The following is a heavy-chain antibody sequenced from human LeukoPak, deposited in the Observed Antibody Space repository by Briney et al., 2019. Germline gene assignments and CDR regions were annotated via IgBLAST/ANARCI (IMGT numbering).Heavy chain of an antibody. J-gene: IGHJ4*02. CDR1: GGSISSYY. D-gene: IGHD2-15*01. V-gene: IGHV4-59*01. CDR3: ARVNVVVVAATHYFDY. Sequence: SETLSLTCTVSGGSISSYYWSWIRQPPGKGLEWIGYIYYSGSTNYNPSLKSRVTISVDTSKNQFSLKLSSVTAADTAVYYCARVNVVVVAATHYFDYWGQGTLVTVSS. CDR2: IYYSGST.